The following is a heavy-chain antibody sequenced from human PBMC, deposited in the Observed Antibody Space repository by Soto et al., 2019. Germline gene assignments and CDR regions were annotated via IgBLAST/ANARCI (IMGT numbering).Heavy chain of an antibody. J-gene: IGHJ3*02. CDR2: INPNSGGT. CDR1: GYTFTGYY. V-gene: IGHV1-2*02. Sequence: QVQLVQSGAEVKKPGASVKVSCKASGYTFTGYYMHWVRQAPGQGLEWMGWINPNSGGTNYAQKFQGRVTMTRDTSTSTVYMELSSLRSEDTAVYYCAVGEYYYDSSGYVDAFDIWGQGTMVTVSS. CDR3: AVGEYYYDSSGYVDAFDI. D-gene: IGHD3-22*01.